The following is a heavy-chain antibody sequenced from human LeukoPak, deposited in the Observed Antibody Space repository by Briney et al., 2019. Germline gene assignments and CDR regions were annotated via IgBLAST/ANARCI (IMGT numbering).Heavy chain of an antibody. V-gene: IGHV4-59*08. CDR2: IYYSRST. CDR3: ARHGANRQQLVMAFDI. J-gene: IGHJ3*02. Sequence: SETLSLTCTVSGDSISSYYWSWIRQPPGKGLEWIGYIYYSRSTNYNPSLKSRVTISIDTSKNQFSLKLNSVTVADTAVYYCARHGANRQQLVMAFDIWGQGTMVTVSS. D-gene: IGHD6-13*01. CDR1: GDSISSYY.